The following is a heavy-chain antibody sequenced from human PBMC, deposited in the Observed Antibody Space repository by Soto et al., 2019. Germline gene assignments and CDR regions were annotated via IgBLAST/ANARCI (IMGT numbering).Heavy chain of an antibody. V-gene: IGHV4-30-4*01. J-gene: IGHJ6*02. CDR3: ARHGGVRFLEYYYGMDV. D-gene: IGHD3-3*01. CDR2: IYYSGST. Sequence: RSWKKKPPGKGLEWIGYIYYSGSTYYNPSLKSRVTISVDTSKNQFSLKLSSVTAADTAVYYRARHGGVRFLEYYYGMDVWGQGTTVTVSS.